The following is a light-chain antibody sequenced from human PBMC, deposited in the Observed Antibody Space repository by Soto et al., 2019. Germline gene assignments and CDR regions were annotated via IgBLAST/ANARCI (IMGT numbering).Light chain of an antibody. CDR1: SSDVGEENY. V-gene: IGLV2-8*01. CDR3: SSFAGSTVV. J-gene: IGLJ2*01. Sequence: QSALTQPPSASGSPGQSVTITCSGTSSDVGEENYVSWYQQHPGKVPKLILYEVSKRPSGVPDRFSGSRSGNTASLTVSGIQAEDEADYYCSSFAGSTVVFGGGTKLTVL. CDR2: EVS.